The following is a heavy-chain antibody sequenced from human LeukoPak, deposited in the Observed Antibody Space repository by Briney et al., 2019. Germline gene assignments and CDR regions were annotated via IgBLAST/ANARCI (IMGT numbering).Heavy chain of an antibody. CDR3: ASLLTYFDY. Sequence: SETLSLTCTVSGVSISSSSYHWGWIRQPPGKGLEWIASIYYSGSTYYSPSLKSRVTISVDTSKNQCSLKMSSVIAADTAVYYCASLLTYFDYWGEGTLVTVSS. CDR1: GVSISSSSYH. D-gene: IGHD3-9*01. V-gene: IGHV4-39*01. J-gene: IGHJ4*02. CDR2: IYYSGST.